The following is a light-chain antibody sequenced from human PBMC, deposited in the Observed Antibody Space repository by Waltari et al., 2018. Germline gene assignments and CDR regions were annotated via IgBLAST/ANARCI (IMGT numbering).Light chain of an antibody. J-gene: IGKJ4*01. CDR2: GAS. V-gene: IGKV3-20*01. CDR3: QQYDISPLT. CDR1: QTVRTTY. Sequence: ELVLTQSPGTLPLSPAATATLSCRASQTVRTTYLAWDQQKPGQAPTLLIYGASSRATGTPDRFSGSGSGTDFSLTISSLEPEDFAVYYCQQYDISPLTFGGGTKVEIK.